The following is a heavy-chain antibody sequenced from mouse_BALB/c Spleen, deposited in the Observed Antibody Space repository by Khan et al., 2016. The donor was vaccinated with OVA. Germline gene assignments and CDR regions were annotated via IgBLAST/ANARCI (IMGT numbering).Heavy chain of an antibody. CDR1: GDSITSGY. CDR3: ARSTYRYAFAY. Sequence: EVQLQESGPSLVKPSQTLSLTCSVTGDSITSGYWCWIRKFPGNKLEYMGYIFYSGSTSYNPSLNSRISITRHTSQNQYYLQLNAGTTEDTATYYCARSTYRYAFAYWGQGTLVTVAA. V-gene: IGHV3-8*02. CDR2: IFYSGST. D-gene: IGHD2-14*01. J-gene: IGHJ3*01.